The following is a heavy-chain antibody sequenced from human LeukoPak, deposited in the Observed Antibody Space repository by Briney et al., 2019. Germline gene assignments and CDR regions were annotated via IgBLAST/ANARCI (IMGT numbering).Heavy chain of an antibody. Sequence: ASVKVSCKASGYTFTSYYMHWVRQAPGQGLEWMGVINPSGGSTSYAQKFQGRVTMTRDTSTSTVYMELSSLRSEDTAVYYCASGSYSGYYFDYWGQGTLVTVSP. J-gene: IGHJ4*02. D-gene: IGHD1-26*01. CDR2: INPSGGST. V-gene: IGHV1-46*01. CDR3: ASGSYSGYYFDY. CDR1: GYTFTSYY.